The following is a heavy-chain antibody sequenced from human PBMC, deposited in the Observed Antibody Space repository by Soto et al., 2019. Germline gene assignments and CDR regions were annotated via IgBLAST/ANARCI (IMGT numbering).Heavy chain of an antibody. D-gene: IGHD3-10*01. J-gene: IGHJ6*02. Sequence: QVQLVQSGAEVKKPGSSVKVSCKASGGTFSSYAISWVRQAPGQGLEWMGGIIPIFGTANYAQKFQGRVTITAAESTRTAHMELSRLRSEDKAVYYYARDLRGRDTYYYYGMDVWGQGTTVTVSS. CDR1: GGTFSSYA. V-gene: IGHV1-69*01. CDR3: ARDLRGRDTYYYYGMDV. CDR2: IIPIFGTA.